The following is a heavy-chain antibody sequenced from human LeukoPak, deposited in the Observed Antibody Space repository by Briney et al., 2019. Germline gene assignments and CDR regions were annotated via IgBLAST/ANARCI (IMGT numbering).Heavy chain of an antibody. CDR2: ISSSSSYI. Sequence: GGSLRLSCAASGFTFSSYSMNWVRQAPGKGLEWVSSISSSSSYIYYADSVKGRFTISRDNAKNSLYLQMNSLRAEDTAVYYCARAGIDYYGSGSFYYYYYMDVWGKGTTVTISS. J-gene: IGHJ6*03. CDR1: GFTFSSYS. D-gene: IGHD3-10*01. V-gene: IGHV3-21*04. CDR3: ARAGIDYYGSGSFYYYYYMDV.